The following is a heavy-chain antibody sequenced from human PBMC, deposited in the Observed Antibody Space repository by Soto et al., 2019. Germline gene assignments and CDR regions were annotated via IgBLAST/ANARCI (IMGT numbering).Heavy chain of an antibody. D-gene: IGHD2-15*01. V-gene: IGHV3-11*06. CDR1: GFTFGDSY. Sequence: GALRLSCAGSGFTFGDSYMSWIRQAPGKGLEWLSYISPGSRYPAYADSVEGRFTISRDNAKRSLYLQMMSLTAEDTAIYYCVRGGGGGLFDPWGQGTTVTVSS. CDR3: VRGGGGGLFDP. CDR2: ISPGSRYP. J-gene: IGHJ5*02.